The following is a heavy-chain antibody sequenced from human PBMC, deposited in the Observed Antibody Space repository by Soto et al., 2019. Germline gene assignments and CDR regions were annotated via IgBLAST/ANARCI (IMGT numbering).Heavy chain of an antibody. CDR1: GFTFDDYT. Sequence: GGSLRLSCAASGFTFDDYTMHWVRQAPGKGLEWVSLISWDGGSTYYADSVKGRFTISRDNSKNSLYLQMNSLRTEDTALYYCAKDIATYDSSNYYYGMDVWGKGPTVTVSS. D-gene: IGHD3-22*01. CDR3: AKDIATYDSSNYYYGMDV. CDR2: ISWDGGST. J-gene: IGHJ6*04. V-gene: IGHV3-43*01.